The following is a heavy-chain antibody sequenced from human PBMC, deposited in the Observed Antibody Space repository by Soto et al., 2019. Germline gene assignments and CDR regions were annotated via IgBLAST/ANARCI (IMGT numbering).Heavy chain of an antibody. V-gene: IGHV3-66*01. Sequence: EVQLVESGGGLVQPGGSLRLSCTASEFTVSGKFMSWVRQAPGKGLEWVSVIFSGGTTHYADSVKGRFTMSRDDSKNTLLLQLSSRRAEDTAVYYCARYFYTVTYAFDYWGQGTLVTCSS. CDR2: IFSGGTT. CDR3: ARYFYTVTYAFDY. CDR1: EFTVSGKF. D-gene: IGHD2-8*01. J-gene: IGHJ4*02.